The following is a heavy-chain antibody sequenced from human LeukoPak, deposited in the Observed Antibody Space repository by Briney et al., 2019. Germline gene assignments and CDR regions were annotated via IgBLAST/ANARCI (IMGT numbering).Heavy chain of an antibody. D-gene: IGHD2-8*01. CDR1: GLTFSSAW. V-gene: IGHV3-15*01. J-gene: IGHJ4*02. CDR3: TSDGQWSFRGGF. Sequence: GGSLRLSCAVSGLTFSSAWMTWVRQVPGKGLEWVGRIISSADGGTTDYSATVKGRFIISRDDSKNTVYLQMNSLKIEDTGVYFCTSDGQWSFRGGFRGPGTLVTVTS. CDR2: IISSADGGTT.